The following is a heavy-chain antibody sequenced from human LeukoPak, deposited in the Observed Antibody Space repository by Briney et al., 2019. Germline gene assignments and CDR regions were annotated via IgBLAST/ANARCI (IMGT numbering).Heavy chain of an antibody. CDR2: MYYSGST. V-gene: IGHV4-30-4*08. J-gene: IGHJ5*02. CDR3: ARPYYCDSRIDP. Sequence: TSETLSLTCTVSGGSISSSSYYWGWIRQSPGKGLEWTAYMYYSGSTYYNPSLKSLFTMSADTSKNQLSLKLSSVTDADTAVYYCARPYYCDSRIDPWGQGILVTVSS. CDR1: GGSISSSSYY. D-gene: IGHD3-22*01.